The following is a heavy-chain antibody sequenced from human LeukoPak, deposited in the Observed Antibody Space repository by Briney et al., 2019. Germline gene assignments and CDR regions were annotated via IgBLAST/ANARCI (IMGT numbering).Heavy chain of an antibody. CDR3: ARGGRYCSGGRCYYYGMDV. V-gene: IGHV1-69*13. CDR2: IIPVFGTP. D-gene: IGHD2-15*01. CDR1: GGTFSSYA. Sequence: SVNVSCKASGGTFSSYAISWVRQAPGPGLEWMGGIIPVFGTPNYAQEFQGRVRITADESTSTAYMELSSLRSEDTAVYYCARGGRYCSGGRCYYYGMDVWGQGTTVTVSS. J-gene: IGHJ6*02.